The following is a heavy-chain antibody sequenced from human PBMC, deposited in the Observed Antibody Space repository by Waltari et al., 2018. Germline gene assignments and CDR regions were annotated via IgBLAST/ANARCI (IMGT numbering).Heavy chain of an antibody. D-gene: IGHD5-12*01. CDR1: GGSITSSRPH. J-gene: IGHJ3*01. Sequence: QLQLQESGPGLVKPSETLSLTCSVSGGSITSSRPHWGWIRQPPGQGLEWIGTISYAGATYSSPSLNSRVTVSRDTPKNQLSLTLGSVTASDTAVYYCATYIGASVGTAAFDVWGQGAMVTVSS. V-gene: IGHV4-39*01. CDR3: ATYIGASVGTAAFDV. CDR2: ISYAGAT.